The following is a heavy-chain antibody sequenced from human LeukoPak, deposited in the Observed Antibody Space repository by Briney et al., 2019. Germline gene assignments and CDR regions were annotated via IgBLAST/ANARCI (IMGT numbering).Heavy chain of an antibody. D-gene: IGHD3-3*01. CDR3: ARGRGVLRFLEWLGFFDH. CDR1: GGSFSGYY. V-gene: IGHV4-34*01. Sequence: SETLSLTCAVYGGSFSGYYWSWIRQPPGKGLEWIGEINHSGSTNYNPSLKSRVTISVDTSKNQFSLKLSSVTAADTAVYYCARGRGVLRFLEWLGFFDHWGQGTLVTVSS. CDR2: INHSGST. J-gene: IGHJ4*02.